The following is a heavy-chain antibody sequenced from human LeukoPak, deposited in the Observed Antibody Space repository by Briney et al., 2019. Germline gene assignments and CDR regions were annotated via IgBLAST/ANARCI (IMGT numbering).Heavy chain of an antibody. D-gene: IGHD5-18*01. CDR2: ISYDGSNK. CDR1: GFTFNSYG. V-gene: IGHV3-30*18. Sequence: GGSLRLSCAASGFTFNSYGMHWVRQAPGKGLEWVAVISYDGSNKYYADSVKGRFTISRDNSKNTLYLQMNSLRAEDTAVYYCAKAERDTATRHWGQGTLVTVSS. J-gene: IGHJ4*02. CDR3: AKAERDTATRH.